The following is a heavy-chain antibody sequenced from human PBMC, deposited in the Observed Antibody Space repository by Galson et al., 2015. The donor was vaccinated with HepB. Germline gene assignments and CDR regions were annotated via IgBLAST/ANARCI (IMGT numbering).Heavy chain of an antibody. J-gene: IGHJ3*02. V-gene: IGHV3-30*02. D-gene: IGHD6-19*01. CDR2: IRYDGSNK. CDR3: AKDYAAVAAFDAFDI. Sequence: SLRLSCAASGFTFSSYGMHWVRQAPGKGLEWVAFIRYDGSNKYYADSVKGRFTISRDNSKNTLYLQMNSLRAEDTAVYYCAKDYAAVAAFDAFDIWGQGTMVTVSS. CDR1: GFTFSSYG.